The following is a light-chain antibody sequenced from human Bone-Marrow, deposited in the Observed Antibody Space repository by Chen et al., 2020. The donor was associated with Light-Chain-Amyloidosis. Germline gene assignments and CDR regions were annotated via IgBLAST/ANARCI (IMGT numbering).Light chain of an antibody. CDR2: EVT. CDR1: SSDVGGDNH. V-gene: IGLV2-14*01. CDR3: SSSTITNTLV. Sequence: QSALTQPASVSGSPGQSITISCTGTSSDVGGDNHVSWYQQHPDKAPKLMIYEVTNRPSWVPDRFSGSKSGNTASLTISGLQTEDEADYFCSSSTITNTLVFGSGTRVTVL. J-gene: IGLJ1*01.